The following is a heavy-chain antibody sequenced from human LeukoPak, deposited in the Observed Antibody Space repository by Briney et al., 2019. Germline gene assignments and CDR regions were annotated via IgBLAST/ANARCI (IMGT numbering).Heavy chain of an antibody. CDR2: INHSGST. CDR3: ARWTLRVGVSRADAFDI. D-gene: IGHD1-26*01. Sequence: SGTLSLTCAVSGDSIRSNDWWSWVRQPPGKGLEWIGEINHSGSTHYNPSLKSRVTISVDTSKNQFSLKVSSVTAADTAVYHCARWTLRVGVSRADAFDIWGQGTMVTVSS. CDR1: GDSIRSNDW. V-gene: IGHV4-4*02. J-gene: IGHJ3*02.